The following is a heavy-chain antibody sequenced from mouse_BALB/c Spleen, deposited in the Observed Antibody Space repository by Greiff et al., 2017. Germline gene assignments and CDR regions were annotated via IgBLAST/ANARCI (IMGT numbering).Heavy chain of an antibody. CDR3: ARDDYGYDAY. Sequence: VQLQQSGAELAKPGASVKMSCKASGYTFTSYWMYWVKQRPGQGLEWIGYINPSTGYTEYNQKFKDKATLTADKSSSTAYMQLSSLTSEDSAVYYCARDDYGYDAYWGQGTLVTVSA. CDR1: GYTFTSYW. D-gene: IGHD2-2*01. V-gene: IGHV1-7*01. CDR2: INPSTGYT. J-gene: IGHJ3*01.